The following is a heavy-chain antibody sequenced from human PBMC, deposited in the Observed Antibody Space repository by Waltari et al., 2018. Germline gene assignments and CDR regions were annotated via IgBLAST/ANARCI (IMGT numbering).Heavy chain of an antibody. Sequence: QIQLVESGGGVVQPGMSLRLSCAASGFSLSNVGMHWVRQAPGKGLEWVALIWFDGSKTYYADSVRGRFTISRDDSKNTLYLDINTLRVDDTAIYYCAKDAFGNTYLDHWGQGTLVTVSS. CDR1: GFSLSNVG. J-gene: IGHJ5*02. CDR3: AKDAFGNTYLDH. V-gene: IGHV3-33*06. CDR2: IWFDGSKT. D-gene: IGHD3-10*01.